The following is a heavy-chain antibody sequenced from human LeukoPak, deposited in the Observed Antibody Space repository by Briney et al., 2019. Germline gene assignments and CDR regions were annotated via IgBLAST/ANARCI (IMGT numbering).Heavy chain of an antibody. J-gene: IGHJ4*02. V-gene: IGHV3-9*01. D-gene: IGHD3-10*01. Sequence: PGGSLRLSCAASGFTFDDYAMHWVRQAPGKGLEWVSGISWNSGSIGYADSVKGRFTISRDNAKNSLYLQMNSLRAEDTALYCCAKASTHYYGSGSYRNWGQGTLVTVSS. CDR3: AKASTHYYGSGSYRN. CDR1: GFTFDDYA. CDR2: ISWNSGSI.